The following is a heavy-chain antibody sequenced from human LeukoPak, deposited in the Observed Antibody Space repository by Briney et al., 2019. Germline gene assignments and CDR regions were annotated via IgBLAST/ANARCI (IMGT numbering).Heavy chain of an antibody. CDR1: ALTHRSYG. D-gene: IGHD3-22*01. V-gene: IGHV3-33*06. CDR2: IWYDGSNK. CDR3: AKAARRVYDRSGYYDY. J-gene: IGHJ4*02. Sequence: PGGSLRLSCAASALTHRSYGMHRVRQAPGKGLEWVAVIWYDGSNKYYADSVKGRFTISRDNSKNTLYLQMNSLRAEDTAVYYCAKAARRVYDRSGYYDYWGQGTLVTVSS.